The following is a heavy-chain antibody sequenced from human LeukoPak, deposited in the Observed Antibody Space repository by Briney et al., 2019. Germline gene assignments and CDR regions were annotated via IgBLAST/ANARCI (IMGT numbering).Heavy chain of an antibody. Sequence: QSGGSLRLSRAASGFTFSSYSMNWVREAPGKGLEWVSYISSSSSTIYYADSVEGRFSISRDNAKNALYLQMNSLRAEDTAVYYCARAPITIFAYFDYWGQGTLVTVSS. D-gene: IGHD3-9*01. CDR2: ISSSSSTI. J-gene: IGHJ4*02. V-gene: IGHV3-48*01. CDR3: ARAPITIFAYFDY. CDR1: GFTFSSYS.